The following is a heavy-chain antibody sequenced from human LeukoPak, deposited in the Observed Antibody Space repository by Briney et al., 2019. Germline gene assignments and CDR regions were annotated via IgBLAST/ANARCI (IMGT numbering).Heavy chain of an antibody. Sequence: ASVKVSRKTSGYTFTHYYLHWVRQAPGQGLEWMGWINPNSGDTNYAQQFQGRVTMTRDTSFTTVYMEVSRLTSDDTAVYYCARVDYAFDYWGQGTLVTVSS. CDR1: GYTFTHYY. J-gene: IGHJ4*02. CDR2: INPNSGDT. CDR3: ARVDYAFDY. D-gene: IGHD4-17*01. V-gene: IGHV1-2*02.